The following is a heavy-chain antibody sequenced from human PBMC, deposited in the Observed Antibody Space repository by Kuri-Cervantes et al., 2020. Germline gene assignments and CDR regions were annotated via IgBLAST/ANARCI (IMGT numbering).Heavy chain of an antibody. CDR3: ARDSGSSWWGTFDP. CDR2: INPNSGGT. D-gene: IGHD6-13*01. CDR1: GYTFTSYY. Sequence: ASVKVSCKASGYTFTSYYMHWVRQAPGQGLEWMGWINPNSGGTNYAQKFQGRVTMTRDTSISTAYMELSRLRSDDTAVYYCARDSGSSWWGTFDPWGQGTLVTVSS. J-gene: IGHJ5*02. V-gene: IGHV1-2*02.